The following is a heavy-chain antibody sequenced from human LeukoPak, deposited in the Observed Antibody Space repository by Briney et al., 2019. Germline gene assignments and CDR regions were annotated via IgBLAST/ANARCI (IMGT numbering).Heavy chain of an antibody. Sequence: PPETLSLTCAVSGYSISSGYYWGWTRQPPGKGLEWIGSIYHSGSTYYNPSLKSRVTISVDTSKNQFSLKLSSVTAADTAVYYCARTHYYGSGAVDYWGQGTLVTVSS. J-gene: IGHJ4*02. D-gene: IGHD3-10*01. CDR1: GYSISSGYY. CDR2: IYHSGST. CDR3: ARTHYYGSGAVDY. V-gene: IGHV4-38-2*01.